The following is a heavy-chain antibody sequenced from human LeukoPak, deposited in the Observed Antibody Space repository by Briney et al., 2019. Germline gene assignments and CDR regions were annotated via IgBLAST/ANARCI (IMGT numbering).Heavy chain of an antibody. CDR3: ARDWLRFEGDAFDT. D-gene: IGHD5-12*01. CDR2: IYTSGSA. Sequence: ASETLSLTCTVSGGSISSYYWNWIRQPAGKGLEWIGRIYTSGSANYNPSLKSRVTMSVDTSKNQFSLKLSSVTAADMAVYYCARDWLRFEGDAFDTWGQGTMVTVSS. CDR1: GGSISSYY. V-gene: IGHV4-4*07. J-gene: IGHJ3*02.